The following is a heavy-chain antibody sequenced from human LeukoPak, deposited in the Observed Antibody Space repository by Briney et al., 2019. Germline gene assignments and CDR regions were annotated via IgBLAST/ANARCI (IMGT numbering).Heavy chain of an antibody. J-gene: IGHJ3*02. V-gene: IGHV1-69*05. CDR2: IIPIFGTA. D-gene: IGHD3-22*01. CDR3: ARESAYDSSGYYGNDAFDI. Sequence: GASVKVSCKASGGTFISYAISWVRQAPGQGLEWMGGIIPIFGTANYAQKFQGRVTITTDESTSTAYMELSSLRSEDTAVYYCARESAYDSSGYYGNDAFDIWGQGTMGTVSS. CDR1: GGTFISYA.